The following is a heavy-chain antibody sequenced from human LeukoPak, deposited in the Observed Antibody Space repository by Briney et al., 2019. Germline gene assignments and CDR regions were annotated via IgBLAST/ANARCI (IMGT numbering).Heavy chain of an antibody. Sequence: PGGSLRLSCAASGFTFSSYSMNWVRQAPGKGLEWVSSISSSSSYIYYADSVKGRFTISRDNAKNSLYLQMNSLRAEDTALYYCASITMIVVPQTDAFDIWGQGTMVTVSS. J-gene: IGHJ3*02. CDR2: ISSSSSYI. V-gene: IGHV3-21*04. CDR3: ASITMIVVPQTDAFDI. D-gene: IGHD3-22*01. CDR1: GFTFSSYS.